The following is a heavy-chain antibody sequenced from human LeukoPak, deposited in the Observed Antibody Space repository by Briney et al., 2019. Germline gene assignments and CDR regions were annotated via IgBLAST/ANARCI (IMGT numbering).Heavy chain of an antibody. CDR1: GFTFSSYA. CDR2: ISTSGST. Sequence: GGSLRLSCGASGFTFSSYAMSWVRQAPGKGLEWVSAISTSGSTYYADSVKGWFTISIDNSKNTLYLQMNSLRGEDTAVYYCAKPERYGTTWYGRVDYWGQGTLVTVSS. CDR3: AKPERYGTTWYGRVDY. V-gene: IGHV3-23*01. J-gene: IGHJ4*02. D-gene: IGHD6-13*01.